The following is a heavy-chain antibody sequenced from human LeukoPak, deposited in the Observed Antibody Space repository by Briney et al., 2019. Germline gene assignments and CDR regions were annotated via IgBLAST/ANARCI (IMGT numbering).Heavy chain of an antibody. CDR1: GGSISSSSYY. CDR3: ARDKRYDSSGYYYGPDAFDI. Sequence: SETLSLTCTVSGGSISSSSYYWGWIRQPPGKGLEWIGSIYYSGSTYYNPSLKSRVTISVDTSKNQFSLKLSSVTAADTAVYYCARDKRYDSSGYYYGPDAFDIWGQGTMVTVSS. J-gene: IGHJ3*02. CDR2: IYYSGST. V-gene: IGHV4-39*07. D-gene: IGHD3-22*01.